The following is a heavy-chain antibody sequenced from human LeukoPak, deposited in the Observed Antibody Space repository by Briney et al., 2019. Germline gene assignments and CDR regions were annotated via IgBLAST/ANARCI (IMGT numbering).Heavy chain of an antibody. Sequence: SVKVSCKASGGTFSSYAVSWVRQAPGQGLEWMGRIIPIFGTANYAQKFQGRVTITTDESTSTAYMELSSLRSEVTAVYYCAREAYNWNYFDYWGQGTLVTVSS. CDR3: AREAYNWNYFDY. CDR1: GGTFSSYA. CDR2: IIPIFGTA. J-gene: IGHJ4*02. D-gene: IGHD1-20*01. V-gene: IGHV1-69*05.